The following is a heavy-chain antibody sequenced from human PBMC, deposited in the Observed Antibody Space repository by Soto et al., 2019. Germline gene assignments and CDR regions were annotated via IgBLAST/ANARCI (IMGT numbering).Heavy chain of an antibody. D-gene: IGHD6-19*01. CDR1: GGSISSSSYY. CDR2: IYYSGST. J-gene: IGHJ4*02. V-gene: IGHV4-39*01. Sequence: SETLSLTCTVSGGSISSSSYYWGWIRQPPGKGLEWIGSIYYSGSTYYNPSLKSRVTISVDTSKNQFSLKLSSVTAADTAVYYCARPKLSIAVAGIDYWGQGTLVTVSS. CDR3: ARPKLSIAVAGIDY.